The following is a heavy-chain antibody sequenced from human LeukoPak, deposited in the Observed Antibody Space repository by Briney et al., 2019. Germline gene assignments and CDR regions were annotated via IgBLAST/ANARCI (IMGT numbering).Heavy chain of an antibody. CDR2: IYSGGST. J-gene: IGHJ6*02. Sequence: TGGSLRLSWAASGFTVSSNYMSWVRQAPGKGLEWVSVIYSGGSTYYADSVKGRFTISRDNSKNTLYLQMNSLRAEDTAVYYCARLYYYYGMDVWGQGTPVTVSS. V-gene: IGHV3-66*01. CDR1: GFTVSSNY. CDR3: ARLYYYYGMDV.